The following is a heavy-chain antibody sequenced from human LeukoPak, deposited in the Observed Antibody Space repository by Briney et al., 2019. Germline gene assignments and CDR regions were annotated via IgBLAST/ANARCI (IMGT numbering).Heavy chain of an antibody. CDR2: INHSGST. J-gene: IGHJ2*01. V-gene: IGHV4-34*01. CDR1: GGSFSGYY. Sequence: PSETLSLTCAVYGGSFSGYYWSWIRQPPGKGLEWIGEINHSGSTNYNPSLKSRVTISVDTSKNQFSLKLSSVTAADTAVYYCAGKARRAYYYGSGWYFDLWGRGTLVTVSS. D-gene: IGHD3-10*01. CDR3: AGKARRAYYYGSGWYFDL.